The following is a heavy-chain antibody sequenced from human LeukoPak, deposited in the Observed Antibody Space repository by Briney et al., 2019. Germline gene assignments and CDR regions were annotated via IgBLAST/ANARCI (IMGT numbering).Heavy chain of an antibody. Sequence: GGSLRLSCAASGFTFSSYWMHWVRQAPGKGLVWVSRINGDGSTTTYADSVKGRFTISRDNAKNTLYLQMNSLRAEDTAVYYCARGITGRYFDWSYFDYWGQGTLVTVSS. V-gene: IGHV3-74*01. J-gene: IGHJ4*02. CDR3: ARGITGRYFDWSYFDY. D-gene: IGHD3-9*01. CDR1: GFTFSSYW. CDR2: INGDGSTT.